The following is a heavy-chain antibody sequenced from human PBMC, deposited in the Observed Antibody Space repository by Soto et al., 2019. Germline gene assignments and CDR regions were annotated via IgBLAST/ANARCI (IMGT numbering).Heavy chain of an antibody. D-gene: IGHD3-10*01. V-gene: IGHV1-24*01. CDR3: VWFGGLLGVYYYGMDV. CDR1: GYTLTELS. J-gene: IGHJ6*02. Sequence: ASVKVSCKVSGYTLTELSMHWVRQAPGKGLEWMGGFDPEDGETIYAQKFQGRVTMTEDTSTDTAYMELSSLRSEDTAVYYCVWFGGLLGVYYYGMDVWGQGTTVTVSS. CDR2: FDPEDGET.